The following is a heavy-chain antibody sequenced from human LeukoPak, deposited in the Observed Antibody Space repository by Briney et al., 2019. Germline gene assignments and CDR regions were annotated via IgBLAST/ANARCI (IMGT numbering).Heavy chain of an antibody. Sequence: GGSLRLSCAASGFTFSGSWMSWIRQAPGKGLEWVANIKPDGSDKYYVDSVKGRFTISRDNAKNSLYLQMNSLRAGDTAVYYCARATSWSHWGQGTLVTVSS. J-gene: IGHJ4*02. CDR1: GFTFSGSW. CDR2: IKPDGSDK. D-gene: IGHD2-2*01. V-gene: IGHV3-7*01. CDR3: ARATSWSH.